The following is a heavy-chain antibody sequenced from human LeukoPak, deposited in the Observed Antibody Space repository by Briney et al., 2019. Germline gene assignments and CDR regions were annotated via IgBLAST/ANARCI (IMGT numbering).Heavy chain of an antibody. J-gene: IGHJ5*02. CDR3: ARSDITIFGVATNWFDP. CDR2: INPNSGGT. V-gene: IGHV1-2*02. D-gene: IGHD3-3*01. Sequence: ASVKVSCKASGYTFTGYYMHWVRQAPGQGLEWMGWINPNSGGTNYAQKFQGRVTMTRDTSISTAYMELSRLRSDDTAVYYCARSDITIFGVATNWFDPWGQGTLVTVSP. CDR1: GYTFTGYY.